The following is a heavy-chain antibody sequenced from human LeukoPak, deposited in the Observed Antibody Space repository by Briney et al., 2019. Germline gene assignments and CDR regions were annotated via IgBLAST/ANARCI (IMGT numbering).Heavy chain of an antibody. CDR3: ARDKGITGRADY. Sequence: PGGSVSLSCAASGFTFSRYSMNWVRQAPGTGLEWVSSISSSSSYIYYADSVKGRFTISRDNAKNSLYLQMNSLRAEDTAVYYCARDKGITGRADYWGQGTLVTVSS. V-gene: IGHV3-21*01. CDR1: GFTFSRYS. CDR2: ISSSSSYI. D-gene: IGHD1-20*01. J-gene: IGHJ4*02.